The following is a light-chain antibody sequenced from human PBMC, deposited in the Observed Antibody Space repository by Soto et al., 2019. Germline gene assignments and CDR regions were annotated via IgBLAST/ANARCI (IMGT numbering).Light chain of an antibody. Sequence: QPVLTQSPSASASLGASVKLTCTLSSGHSNYAIAWHQQQPEKGPRYLMKVNSGGSHIKGDGIPDRFSGSSSGAERYLFISCLQSEDEAAYYCQAWGTGSAIVVFGGGTQLTVL. CDR2: VNSGGSH. V-gene: IGLV4-69*01. J-gene: IGLJ7*01. CDR3: QAWGTGSAIVV. CDR1: SGHSNYA.